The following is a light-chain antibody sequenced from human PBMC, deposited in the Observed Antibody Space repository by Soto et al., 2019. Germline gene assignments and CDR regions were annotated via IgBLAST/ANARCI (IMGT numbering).Light chain of an antibody. V-gene: IGKV3-20*01. CDR1: QSVSSSY. CDR2: GAS. J-gene: IGKJ1*01. Sequence: EIVWTQSPGTLAFSPGERSTLSCRSSQSVSSSYLAWYQQKPVQAPRLLIYGASSRATGIPDRFSGSGSGTDFTLTISRLEPEDFAVYYCQQYGSSPWTFGQGTKVDIK. CDR3: QQYGSSPWT.